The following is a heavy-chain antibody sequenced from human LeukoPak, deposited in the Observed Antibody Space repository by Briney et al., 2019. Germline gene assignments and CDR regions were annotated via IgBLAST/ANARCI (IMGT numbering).Heavy chain of an antibody. D-gene: IGHD2-8*02. Sequence: ASVKVSCKASGYTFTGYYMHWVRQAPGQGLEWMGWINPNTGGTNYAQKFQGRVTMTRDTSIRTVYMELSSLRSEDTAVYYCAREESGGYFDYWGQGTLVTVSS. CDR1: GYTFTGYY. CDR2: INPNTGGT. J-gene: IGHJ4*02. V-gene: IGHV1-2*02. CDR3: AREESGGYFDY.